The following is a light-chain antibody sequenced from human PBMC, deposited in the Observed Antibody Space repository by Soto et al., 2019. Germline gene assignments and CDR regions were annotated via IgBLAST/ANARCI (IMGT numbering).Light chain of an antibody. CDR2: GAS. J-gene: IGKJ1*01. CDR1: QSVSSSY. CDR3: QQYGTSPWT. V-gene: IGKV3-20*01. Sequence: EIVLTQSPCTLSVSPGERATLSCRASQSVSSSYLAWYQQKPGQAPRLLIYGASSRATGIPDRFSGSGSGTDFTLTINRLEPEDFAVYFCQQYGTSPWTFGQGTKVDIK.